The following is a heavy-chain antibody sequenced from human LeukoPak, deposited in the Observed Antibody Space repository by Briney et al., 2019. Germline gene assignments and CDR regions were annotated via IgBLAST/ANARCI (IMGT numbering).Heavy chain of an antibody. Sequence: SETLSLTCTVSGGSISSYYWSWIRQPPGKGLEWIGYIYTSGSTNYNPSLKSRGTISVDTSKNQFSLKLSSVTAADTAVYYCARHTSYYYYYMDVWGKGTTVTVSS. J-gene: IGHJ6*03. CDR1: GGSISSYY. V-gene: IGHV4-4*09. CDR2: IYTSGST. D-gene: IGHD2-2*02. CDR3: ARHTSYYYYYMDV.